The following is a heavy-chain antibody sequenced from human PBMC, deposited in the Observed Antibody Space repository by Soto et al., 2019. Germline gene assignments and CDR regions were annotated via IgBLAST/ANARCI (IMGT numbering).Heavy chain of an antibody. CDR1: GYTFTSYG. CDR3: ARDCARRGSCYWGIDY. CDR2: ISAYNGNT. V-gene: IGHV1-18*01. D-gene: IGHD2-15*01. Sequence: ASVKVSCKASGYTFTSYGIIWVRQAPGQGLEWMGWISAYNGNTNYAQKLQGRVTMTTDTSTSTAYMELRSLRSDDTAVYYCARDCARRGSCYWGIDYWGQGTLVTVSS. J-gene: IGHJ4*02.